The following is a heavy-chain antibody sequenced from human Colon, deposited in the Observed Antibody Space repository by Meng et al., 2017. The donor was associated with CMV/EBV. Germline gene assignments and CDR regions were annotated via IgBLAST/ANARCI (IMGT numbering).Heavy chain of an antibody. V-gene: IGHV3-21*01. D-gene: IGHD5-18*01. CDR2: ISSRSTYI. Sequence: GESLKISCAASGFTFSSYGMHWVRQAPGKGLEWVSSISSRSTYISYADSLKGRFTISRDNAKNSVYLQMNSLRVEDTAVYYCARDRGHNNGYAFDYWGQGTLVTVSS. CDR1: GFTFSSYG. J-gene: IGHJ4*02. CDR3: ARDRGHNNGYAFDY.